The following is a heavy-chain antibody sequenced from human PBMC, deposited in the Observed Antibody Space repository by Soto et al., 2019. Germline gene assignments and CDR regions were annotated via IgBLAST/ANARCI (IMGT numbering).Heavy chain of an antibody. CDR2: ISGSGGST. D-gene: IGHD3-3*01. V-gene: IGHV3-23*01. CDR3: AKPGNYDFWSGYYYYYYGMDV. J-gene: IGHJ6*02. Sequence: PGGSLRLSCAASGFTFSSYAMSWVRQAPGKGLEWVSAISGSGGSTYYADSVKGRFTISRDNSKNTLYLQMNSLRAEDTAVYYCAKPGNYDFWSGYYYYYYGMDVWGQGTTVTVSS. CDR1: GFTFSSYA.